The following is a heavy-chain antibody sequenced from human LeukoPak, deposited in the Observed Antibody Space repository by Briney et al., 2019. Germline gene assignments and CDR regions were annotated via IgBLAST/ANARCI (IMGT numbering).Heavy chain of an antibody. CDR3: AKDQDYESSGYTYYVDY. CDR1: GFTFSSYA. V-gene: IGHV3-23*01. J-gene: IGHJ4*02. CDR2: ISGSGGST. D-gene: IGHD3-22*01. Sequence: GGSLRLSCAASGFTFSSYAMHWVRQAPGKGLEWVSAISGSGGSTYYADSVKGRFTISRDNSRNTVYLQMNSLRAEDTAVYYCAKDQDYESSGYTYYVDYWGQGTLVTISS.